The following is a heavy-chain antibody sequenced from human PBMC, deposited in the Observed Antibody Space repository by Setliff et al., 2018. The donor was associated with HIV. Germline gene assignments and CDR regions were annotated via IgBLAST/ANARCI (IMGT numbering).Heavy chain of an antibody. J-gene: IGHJ6*03. CDR1: GYPFTKYG. CDR3: ARAATPNWGYHYYYYMDV. V-gene: IGHV1-18*01. Sequence: ASVKVSCKTSGYPFTKYGIIWVRQAPGQGLEWVGLISAFSGNTNSAQKLQGRVTMTTDTSTSTAYMELRSLRSDDTAVYYCARAATPNWGYHYYYYMDVWGKGTTVTVSS. CDR2: ISAFSGNT. D-gene: IGHD7-27*01.